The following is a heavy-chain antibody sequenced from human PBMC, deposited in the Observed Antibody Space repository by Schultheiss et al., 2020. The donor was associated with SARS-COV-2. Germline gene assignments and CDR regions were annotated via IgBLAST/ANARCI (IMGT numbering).Heavy chain of an antibody. CDR2: ISAYNGKT. D-gene: IGHD3-10*01. Sequence: ASVKVSCKASGYTFSSYGISWVRQAPGQGLEWMGWISAYNGKTNYPQKLQGRVTMTTDTSTSTAYMDLRSLRSDDTAVYYCAREAGDPSAPPLNYFDYWGQGTLVTVSS. J-gene: IGHJ4*02. CDR1: GYTFSSYG. CDR3: AREAGDPSAPPLNYFDY. V-gene: IGHV1-18*01.